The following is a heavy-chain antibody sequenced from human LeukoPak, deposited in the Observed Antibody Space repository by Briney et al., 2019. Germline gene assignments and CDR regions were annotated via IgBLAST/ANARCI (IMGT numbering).Heavy chain of an antibody. Sequence: SETLSLTCTVSGGSISSGGYYWSWIRQPPGKGLEWIGYIYYSGSTNYNPSLKSRVTISVDTSKNQFSLKLSSVTAADTAVYYCARVGSGYYDSSGYLDYWGQGTLVTVSS. V-gene: IGHV4-61*08. CDR1: GGSISSGGYY. CDR2: IYYSGST. CDR3: ARVGSGYYDSSGYLDY. J-gene: IGHJ4*02. D-gene: IGHD3-22*01.